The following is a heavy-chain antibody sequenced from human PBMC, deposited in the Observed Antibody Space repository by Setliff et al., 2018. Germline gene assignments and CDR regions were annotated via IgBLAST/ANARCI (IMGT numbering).Heavy chain of an antibody. CDR3: ARGQATSSRSSLVY. CDR2: INHSGST. Sequence: KTSETLSLTCGASGGSFSDYYWSWIRQTPGKGLEWIGEINHSGSTKCNPSLKSRVTISVDTSKNQFSLNLSSVTAADTAVYYCARGQATSSRSSLVYWGQGILVTVSS. D-gene: IGHD6-6*01. J-gene: IGHJ4*02. CDR1: GGSFSDYY. V-gene: IGHV4-34*01.